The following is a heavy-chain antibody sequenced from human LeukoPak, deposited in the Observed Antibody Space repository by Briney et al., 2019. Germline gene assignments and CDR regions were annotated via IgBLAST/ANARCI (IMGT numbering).Heavy chain of an antibody. D-gene: IGHD7-27*01. Sequence: YWSWIRQAPGKGLEWVGRSKNKGNGATIQYAGSVKGRFTISRDYSKNSLCLQMNSLKTEDTAVYYCARVTWGAFDIWGQGTMVTVSS. V-gene: IGHV3-72*01. J-gene: IGHJ3*02. CDR3: ARVTWGAFDI. CDR2: SKNKGNGATI. CDR1: Y.